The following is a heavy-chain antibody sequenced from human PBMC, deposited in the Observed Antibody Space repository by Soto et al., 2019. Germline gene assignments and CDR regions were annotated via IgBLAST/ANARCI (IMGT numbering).Heavy chain of an antibody. J-gene: IGHJ4*02. V-gene: IGHV1-69*13. CDR2: IIPIFGTA. CDR1: GGTFSRYA. D-gene: IGHD2-15*01. Sequence: GASVKVSCKASGGTFSRYAISWVRQAPGQGLEWMGGIIPIFGTANYAQKFQGRVTITADESTSTAYMELSSLRSEDTAVYYCARDGASGGSYGNWGQGTLVTVSS. CDR3: ARDGASGGSYGN.